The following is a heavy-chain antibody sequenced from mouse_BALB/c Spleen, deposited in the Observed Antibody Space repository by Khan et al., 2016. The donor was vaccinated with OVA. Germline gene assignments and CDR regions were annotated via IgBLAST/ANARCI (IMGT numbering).Heavy chain of an antibody. CDR3: ARSTTVVARAMDY. V-gene: IGHV5-17*02. CDR1: GFTFSTFG. D-gene: IGHD1-1*01. J-gene: IGHJ4*01. CDR2: ISSGSRTI. Sequence: EVELVESGGGLVQPGGSRKLSCAASGFTFSTFGMHWVRQAPEKGLEWVAYISSGSRTIFYAEKVKGRFTLSRDNPKNTLFLQMTSLRSEDTAMYYCARSTTVVARAMDYWGQGTSVTVSS.